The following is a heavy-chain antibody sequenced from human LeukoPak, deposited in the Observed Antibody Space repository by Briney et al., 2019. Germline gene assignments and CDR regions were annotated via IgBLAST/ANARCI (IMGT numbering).Heavy chain of an antibody. J-gene: IGHJ4*02. CDR1: GYSFTSYW. D-gene: IGHD4-23*01. CDR2: IYPGDSDT. CDR3: ARHGPASGGPLDY. Sequence: GESLQISCQGSGYSFTSYWIGWVRQMPGKGLEWMGIIYPGDSDTRYSPSFQGQVTISADKSISTAYLQWSSLKASDTAMYYCARHGPASGGPLDYWGQGTLVTVSS. V-gene: IGHV5-51*01.